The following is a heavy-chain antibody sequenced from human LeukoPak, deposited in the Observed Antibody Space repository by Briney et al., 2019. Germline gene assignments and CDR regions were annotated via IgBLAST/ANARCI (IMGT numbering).Heavy chain of an antibody. CDR2: IIPIFGTA. V-gene: IGHV1-69*13. Sequence: ASVKVSCKASGGTFSIYAISWVRQAPRQGLEWMGGIIPIFGTANYAQKFQGRVTITADESTSTAYMELSSLRSEDTAVYYCARDYGNYYDSSGYYYPPDYWGQGTLVTVSS. CDR1: GGTFSIYA. D-gene: IGHD3-22*01. J-gene: IGHJ4*02. CDR3: ARDYGNYYDSSGYYYPPDY.